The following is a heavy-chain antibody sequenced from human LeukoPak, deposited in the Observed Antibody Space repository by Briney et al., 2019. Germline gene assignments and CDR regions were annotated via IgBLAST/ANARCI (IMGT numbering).Heavy chain of an antibody. CDR3: ARDYYGSGSYYNDPFDY. J-gene: IGHJ4*02. CDR2: ISAYNGNT. Sequence: ASVKVSCKASGYTFTSYGISWERQAPGQGLEWMGWISAYNGNTNYAQKLQGRVTMTTDTSTSTAYMELRSLRSDDTAVYYCARDYYGSGSYYNDPFDYWGQGTLVTVSS. V-gene: IGHV1-18*01. CDR1: GYTFTSYG. D-gene: IGHD3-10*01.